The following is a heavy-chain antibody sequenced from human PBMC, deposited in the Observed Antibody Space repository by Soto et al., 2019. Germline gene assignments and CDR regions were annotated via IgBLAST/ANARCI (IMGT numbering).Heavy chain of an antibody. D-gene: IGHD3-10*01. J-gene: IGHJ4*02. CDR2: ISSSSYI. Sequence: EVQLVESGGGLVKPGGSLRLSCAASGFTFSSYSMNWVRQAPGKGLEWVSSISSSSYIYYADSVKGRFTISRDNAKNSLYLQMNSLRAEDTAVYYCARGNKPTGSDYWGQGTLVTVSS. V-gene: IGHV3-21*01. CDR1: GFTFSSYS. CDR3: ARGNKPTGSDY.